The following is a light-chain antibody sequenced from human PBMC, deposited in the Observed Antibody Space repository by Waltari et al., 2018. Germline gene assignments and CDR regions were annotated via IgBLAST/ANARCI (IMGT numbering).Light chain of an antibody. CDR1: QSVFYRSDNKNY. J-gene: IGKJ1*01. CDR2: WGS. CDR3: QQYYRSRT. Sequence: DIVMTQSPDSLAVSLGERATIDCKSSQSVFYRSDNKNYLAWYQHKPGQPPKLLFYWGSSRGSGVPDRFSASGSVTDFTLTINNLQAEDVAVYYCQQYYRSRTFGQGTKVEIK. V-gene: IGKV4-1*01.